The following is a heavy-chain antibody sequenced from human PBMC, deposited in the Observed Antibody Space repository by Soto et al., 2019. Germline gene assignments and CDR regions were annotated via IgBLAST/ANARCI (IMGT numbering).Heavy chain of an antibody. CDR2: IKRLSNGGIT. CDR3: DTDWGRD. D-gene: IGHD3-16*01. CDR1: GFTFSNAW. J-gene: IGHJ4*02. V-gene: IGHV3-15*01. Sequence: EVQLVESGGGLVRPGGSLRLSCAASGFTFSNAWMAWVRQAPGKGLEWVGRIKRLSNGGITEYAAPVKGRFSISRDDSKTTVHLKMDSLKPEDTAVYYCDTDWGRDWGQGTLVTVSS.